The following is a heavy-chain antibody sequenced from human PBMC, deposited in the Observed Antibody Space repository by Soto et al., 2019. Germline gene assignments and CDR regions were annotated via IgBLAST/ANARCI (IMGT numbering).Heavy chain of an antibody. J-gene: IGHJ5*02. CDR2: IYYSGST. Sequence: SETLSLTCTVSGGSISSSSYYWGWIRQPPGKGLEWIGSIYYSGSTNYNPSLKSRVTISVDASKNQFSLNLNSVTAADTAVYYSAAYFSESYRSLNWFDPWGQGTPVTVSS. D-gene: IGHD3-16*02. CDR3: AAYFSESYRSLNWFDP. V-gene: IGHV4-39*07. CDR1: GGSISSSSYY.